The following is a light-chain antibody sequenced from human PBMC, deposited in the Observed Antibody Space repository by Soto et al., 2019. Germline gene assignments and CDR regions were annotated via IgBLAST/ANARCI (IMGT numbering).Light chain of an antibody. J-gene: IGLJ1*01. CDR2: RNN. CDR3: AARDDSLTDYV. CDR1: SSNIGRNT. Sequence: QSVLTQAPSASETPGQRVTISCSGGSSNIGRNTVNWYQQLPGTAPKLLIYRNNRRPSGVPDRFSGSKSGTSASLAISGLQSEDEADYYCAARDDSLTDYVFGTGTKLTVL. V-gene: IGLV1-44*01.